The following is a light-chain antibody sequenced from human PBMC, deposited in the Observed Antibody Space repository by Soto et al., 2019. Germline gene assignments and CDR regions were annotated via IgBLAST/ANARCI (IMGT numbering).Light chain of an antibody. CDR1: QSVSSSY. J-gene: IGKJ4*01. V-gene: IGKV3-20*01. CDR3: XQXGSSPLT. Sequence: EIVLTQSPGTLSLSPGERATLSCRASQSVSSSYLAWYQQKPGQAPRLLIYGASSRATGIPDRFSGSGSGTDFTLTISRLEPEDFAXXXCXQXGSSPLTFGGGTKVEIK. CDR2: GAS.